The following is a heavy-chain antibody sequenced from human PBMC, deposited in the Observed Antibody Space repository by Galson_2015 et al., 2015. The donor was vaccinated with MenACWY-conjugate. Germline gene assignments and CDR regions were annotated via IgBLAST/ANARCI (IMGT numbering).Heavy chain of an antibody. CDR1: GFIFSDYY. J-gene: IGHJ4*02. Sequence: SLRLSCAASGFIFSDYYMSWIRQAPGKGLEWVSYISSGGSYIDYADSVKGRVTISRDNAKNSVYLQMDSLGVEDTAVYYCARGGVAAAVDYWGQGTLVTVSS. CDR3: ARGGVAAAVDY. V-gene: IGHV3-11*06. CDR2: ISSGGSYI. D-gene: IGHD6-13*01.